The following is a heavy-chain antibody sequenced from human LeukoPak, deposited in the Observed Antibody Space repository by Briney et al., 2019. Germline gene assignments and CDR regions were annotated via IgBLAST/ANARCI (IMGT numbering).Heavy chain of an antibody. Sequence: GGSLRLSCSASGFTFSSYGMHWVRQAPGKGLEWVAMIWSDGNKKNYVDSAKGRFTISRDNSKNTLYLQLNRLRVEDTAVYYCVRGDGLILFDYWGQGTLVTVSS. CDR3: VRGDGLILFDY. D-gene: IGHD5-24*01. V-gene: IGHV3-33*01. J-gene: IGHJ4*02. CDR2: IWSDGNKK. CDR1: GFTFSSYG.